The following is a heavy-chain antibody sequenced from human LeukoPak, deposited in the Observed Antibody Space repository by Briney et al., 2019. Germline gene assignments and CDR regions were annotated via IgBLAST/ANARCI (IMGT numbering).Heavy chain of an antibody. D-gene: IGHD3-22*01. CDR1: GFTFSSYA. Sequence: PGGSLRLSCAASGFTFSSYAMSWVRQAPGKGLEWVSAISGSGGSTYYPDSVKGRFTISRDNSKNTLYLQMNSLRAEDTAVYYCAKDLYYYDSSGYKDYWGQGTLVTVSS. V-gene: IGHV3-23*01. J-gene: IGHJ4*02. CDR3: AKDLYYYDSSGYKDY. CDR2: ISGSGGST.